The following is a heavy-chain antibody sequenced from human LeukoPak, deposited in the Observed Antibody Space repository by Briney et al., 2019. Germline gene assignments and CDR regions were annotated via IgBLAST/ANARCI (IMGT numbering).Heavy chain of an antibody. V-gene: IGHV3-21*01. Sequence: VGSLRLSCAASGFTLCSYSMNWVRQAPGKGLEWVSSISSSSYIYYADSVKGRFTISRDNAKNSLYLQMNSLRAEDTAVYYCARDSPSFYDILTGYYRVGAFDIWGQGTMVTVSS. J-gene: IGHJ3*02. CDR3: ARDSPSFYDILTGYYRVGAFDI. CDR1: GFTLCSYS. CDR2: ISSSSYI. D-gene: IGHD3-9*01.